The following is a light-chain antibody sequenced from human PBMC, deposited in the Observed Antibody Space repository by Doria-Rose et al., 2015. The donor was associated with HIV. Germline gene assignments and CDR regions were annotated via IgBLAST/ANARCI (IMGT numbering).Light chain of an antibody. V-gene: IGKV4-1*01. Sequence: DIQVTQSPDSLAVSLGERATINCKSSQTILYSSNNKNYLAWYQHKPGQPPKLIIYWASSRASGVPDRFSGGGSGTDFTLTISSLQAEDVALYYCQQYYNTPNTFGQGTKLEMK. CDR3: QQYYNTPNT. CDR1: QTILYSSNNKNY. J-gene: IGKJ2*01. CDR2: WAS.